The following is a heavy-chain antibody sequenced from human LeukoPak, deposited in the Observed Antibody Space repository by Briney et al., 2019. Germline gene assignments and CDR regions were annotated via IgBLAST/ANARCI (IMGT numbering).Heavy chain of an antibody. D-gene: IGHD3-22*01. CDR1: GFTFSSYA. Sequence: PGGSLRLSCAASGFTFSSYAKSWVRQAPGKGLEWVSAISGSGGSTYYADSVKGRFTISRDNSKNTLYLQMNSLRAEDTAVYYCAKKYYYDSSGYYRENDYWGQGTLVTVSS. V-gene: IGHV3-23*01. CDR2: ISGSGGST. CDR3: AKKYYYDSSGYYRENDY. J-gene: IGHJ4*02.